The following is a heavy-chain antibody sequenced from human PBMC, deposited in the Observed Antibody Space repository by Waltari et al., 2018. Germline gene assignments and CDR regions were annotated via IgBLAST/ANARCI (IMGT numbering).Heavy chain of an antibody. Sequence: QVRLVQSGAEVNNPGASVTVSCRTSGYPFTNYDLNWVRQVSGQGLEWMGWMNTSSGDTGFAQNFRGRVAMTRETFTGTADMELRGLTAADTAFYYCARGTYIVGYDYWGQGTPVTVSA. J-gene: IGHJ4*02. V-gene: IGHV1-8*01. CDR2: MNTSSGDT. CDR1: GYPFTNYD. D-gene: IGHD1-26*01. CDR3: ARGTYIVGYDY.